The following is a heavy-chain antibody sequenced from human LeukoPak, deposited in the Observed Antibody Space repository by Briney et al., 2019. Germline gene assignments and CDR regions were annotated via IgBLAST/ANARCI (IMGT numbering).Heavy chain of an antibody. CDR1: GYTFTNYG. CDR2: ISAYNGNT. J-gene: IGHJ4*02. Sequence: ASVKVSCKASGYTFTNYGIAWVRQAPGQGLEWMGWISAYNGNTNYAQKVQGRVTMTADTSTSASTSAAYMELRSLTSDDTAVYYCARDPFLERELLPFDYWGQGTLVTVSS. V-gene: IGHV1-18*01. D-gene: IGHD1-26*01. CDR3: ARDPFLERELLPFDY.